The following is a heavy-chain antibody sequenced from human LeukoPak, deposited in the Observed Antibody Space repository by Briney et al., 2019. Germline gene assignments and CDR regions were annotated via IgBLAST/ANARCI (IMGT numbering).Heavy chain of an antibody. Sequence: PGGSLRLSCAASGFTFSSYGMHWVRQAPGKGLELVAHIKQDRSEKYYVDSVKGRFTISRDNAKNSLYLQMNSLRAEDTAVYYCARVFVPWRFDPWGQGTLVIVSS. CDR1: GFTFSSYG. V-gene: IGHV3-7*03. CDR2: IKQDRSEK. CDR3: ARVFVPWRFDP. D-gene: IGHD2-21*01. J-gene: IGHJ5*02.